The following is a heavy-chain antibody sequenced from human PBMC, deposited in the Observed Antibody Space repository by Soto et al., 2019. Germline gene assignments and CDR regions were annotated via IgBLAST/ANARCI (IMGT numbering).Heavy chain of an antibody. J-gene: IGHJ5*02. CDR1: GDSVSSNSAA. Sequence: SQTLSLTCAISGDSVSSNSAAWNWIRQSPSRGLEWLGRTYYRSKWYNDYEVSVKSRITINPDTSKNQFSLQLNSVTPEDIAVYYCARGDKQSRYCSSTSCLNWFDPWGQGTLVTVSS. CDR3: ARGDKQSRYCSSTSCLNWFDP. D-gene: IGHD2-2*01. V-gene: IGHV6-1*01. CDR2: TYYRSKWYN.